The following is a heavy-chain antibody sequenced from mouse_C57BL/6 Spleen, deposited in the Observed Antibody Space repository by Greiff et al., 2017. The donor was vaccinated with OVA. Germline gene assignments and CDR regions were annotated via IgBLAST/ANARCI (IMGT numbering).Heavy chain of an antibody. J-gene: IGHJ1*03. Sequence: QVQLQQSGTELVKPGASVKLSCKASGYTFTSYWMHWVKQRPGQGLEWIGNINPSNGGTNYNEKFKSKATLTVDKSSSTAYMQLSSLTSEDSAVYDCARSFSTTVVVHWYCDVWGTGTTVTVSS. CDR2: INPSNGGT. V-gene: IGHV1-53*01. CDR3: ARSFSTTVVVHWYCDV. D-gene: IGHD1-1*01. CDR1: GYTFTSYW.